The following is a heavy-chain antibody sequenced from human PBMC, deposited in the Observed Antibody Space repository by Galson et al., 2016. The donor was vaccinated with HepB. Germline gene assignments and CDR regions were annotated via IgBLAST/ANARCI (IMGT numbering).Heavy chain of an antibody. V-gene: IGHV3-23*01. J-gene: IGHJ4*02. CDR2: ITGGGGGT. Sequence: SLRLSCAASGFTFSSYAMNWVRQAPGKGLEWVSSITGGGGGTYYAHSVKGRFTVSRDNSKNTLYLQMNSLSVEDTAVYYCAKDSGSGWYGDYLDYWGQGTLVTVAS. CDR3: AKDSGSGWYGDYLDY. CDR1: GFTFSSYA. D-gene: IGHD6-19*01.